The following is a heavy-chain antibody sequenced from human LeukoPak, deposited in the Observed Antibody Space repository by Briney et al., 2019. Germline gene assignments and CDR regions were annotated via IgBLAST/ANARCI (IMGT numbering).Heavy chain of an antibody. CDR1: GFTVSSNY. D-gene: IGHD4-17*01. Sequence: GGSLRLSCAASGFTVSSNYINWVRQAPGKGLEWVSLIYGSTSADYADSVKVRFTISRDTSMNTVYLQMNSLRAEDTAVYYCARLNFGDDYWGQGTLVTVSS. V-gene: IGHV3-66*01. J-gene: IGHJ4*02. CDR3: ARLNFGDDY. CDR2: IYGSTSA.